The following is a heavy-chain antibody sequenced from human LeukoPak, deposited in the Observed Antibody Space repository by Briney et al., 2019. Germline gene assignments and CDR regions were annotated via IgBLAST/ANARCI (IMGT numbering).Heavy chain of an antibody. D-gene: IGHD5-12*01. Sequence: GGSLRLSCAASGFTFDDYAMHWVRQAPGKGLEWVSGISWNSGSIGYADSVKGRFTISRDNAKNSLYLQMNSLRAEDTALYYCAKDRRGNSGYDSTDYFDYWGRGTLVTVSS. CDR3: AKDRRGNSGYDSTDYFDY. V-gene: IGHV3-9*01. CDR1: GFTFDDYA. CDR2: ISWNSGSI. J-gene: IGHJ4*02.